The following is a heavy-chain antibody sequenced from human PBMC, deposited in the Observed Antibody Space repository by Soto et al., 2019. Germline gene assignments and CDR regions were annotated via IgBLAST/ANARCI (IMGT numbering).Heavy chain of an antibody. D-gene: IGHD3-16*01. CDR3: AHRLRTSNGWGTCDY. V-gene: IGHV2-5*02. J-gene: IGHJ4*02. Sequence: QITLKESGPTLVKPTQTLTLTCTFSGFSFRSSGVAVGWIRQPPGNALECVAFICWDDDKRYSPSLKSRITITNVTSNNHVVLTITNIDPVHTGTYCWAHRLRTSNGWGTCDYWGQGNGVTVPS. CDR1: GFSFRSSGVA. CDR2: ICWDDDK.